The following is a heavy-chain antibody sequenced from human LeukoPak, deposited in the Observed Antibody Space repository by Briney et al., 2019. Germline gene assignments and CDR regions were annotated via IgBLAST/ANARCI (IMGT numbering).Heavy chain of an antibody. CDR3: ARGMVATSLAVVYYFDY. D-gene: IGHD5-12*01. Sequence: ASVKVSCKASGYTFTSYGISWVRQAPGQGLEWMGWISAYNGNTNYAQKLQGRVTMTTDTSTSTAYMELRGLRSDDTAVYYCARGMVATSLAVVYYFDYWGQGTLVTVSS. V-gene: IGHV1-18*01. CDR1: GYTFTSYG. J-gene: IGHJ4*02. CDR2: ISAYNGNT.